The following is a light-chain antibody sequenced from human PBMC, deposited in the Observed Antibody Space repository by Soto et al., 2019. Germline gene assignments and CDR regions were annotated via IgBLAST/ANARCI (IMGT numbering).Light chain of an antibody. Sequence: DIQMTQSPSTLSASVGDRVSITCRASQSINNWLAWYQQKPGKAPKLLIFDASTLEGGVPSRFSGSGSGSEFTLTISSLQPDDFATSYCQHYNSYSGAFGGGTKVERK. CDR2: DAS. J-gene: IGKJ4*01. CDR1: QSINNW. V-gene: IGKV1-5*01. CDR3: QHYNSYSGA.